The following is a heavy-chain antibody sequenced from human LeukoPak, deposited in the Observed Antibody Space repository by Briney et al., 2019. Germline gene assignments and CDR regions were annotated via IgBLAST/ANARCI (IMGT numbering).Heavy chain of an antibody. J-gene: IGHJ5*02. D-gene: IGHD5-24*01. CDR1: GDSISSSNSY. V-gene: IGHV4-39*01. Sequence: PSETLSLTCTVSGDSISSSNSYWGWIRQPPGKGLEWIGSIYYSGNTYYNASLKSRVTISVDTSKNQFSLKLSSVTAADTAVYYCATTVKMELLPGVGWFDPWGQGTLVTVSS. CDR2: IYYSGNT. CDR3: ATTVKMELLPGVGWFDP.